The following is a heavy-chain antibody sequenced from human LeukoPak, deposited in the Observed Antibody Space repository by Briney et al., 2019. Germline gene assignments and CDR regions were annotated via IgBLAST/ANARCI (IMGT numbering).Heavy chain of an antibody. V-gene: IGHV1-18*01. CDR1: GYTFTSYG. Sequence: ASVKVSCKASGYTFTSYGISWVRQAPGQGLEWMGWISAYNGNTSYAQKLQGRVTMTRDTSTSTVYMELSSLRSEDTAVYYCARASSPLGNYFDYWGQGTLVTVSS. CDR2: ISAYNGNT. CDR3: ARASSPLGNYFDY. D-gene: IGHD6-13*01. J-gene: IGHJ4*02.